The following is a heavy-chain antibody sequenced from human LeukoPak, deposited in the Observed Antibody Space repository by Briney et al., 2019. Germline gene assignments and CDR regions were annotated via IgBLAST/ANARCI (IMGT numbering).Heavy chain of an antibody. CDR3: ARGRMYDAFDI. Sequence: ASVKVSCKTSGYTFSSYGITGVRQAPGQGVEWMAWINGYNGDTDDAQNFQGRVTVNTDTSTSTVYMELRSLRSDDTAVYYCARGRMYDAFDIWGQGTMVSVSS. D-gene: IGHD2-15*01. CDR2: INGYNGDT. CDR1: GYTFSSYG. V-gene: IGHV1-18*01. J-gene: IGHJ3*02.